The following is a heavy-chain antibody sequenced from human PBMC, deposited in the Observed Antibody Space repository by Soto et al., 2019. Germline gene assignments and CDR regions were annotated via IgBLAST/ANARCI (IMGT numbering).Heavy chain of an antibody. J-gene: IGHJ4*02. V-gene: IGHV4-59*08. CDR2: IYYSGST. D-gene: IGHD5-18*01. CDR1: GGSISSYY. Sequence: SETLSLTCTVSGGSISSYYWSWIRQSPGKGLEWIGYIYYSGSTNYNPSLKSRVTISVDTSKNQFSLKLSSVTAADTAVYYCARTAARGETAMVLDYWGQGTLVTVSS. CDR3: ARTAARGETAMVLDY.